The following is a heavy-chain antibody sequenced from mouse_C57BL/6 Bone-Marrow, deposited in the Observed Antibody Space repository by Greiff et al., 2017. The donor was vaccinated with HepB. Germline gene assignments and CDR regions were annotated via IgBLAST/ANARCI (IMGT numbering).Heavy chain of an antibody. Sequence: QVQLQQSGAELVKPGASVKLSCKASGYTFTSYWMHWVKQRPGQGLEWIGMIHPNSGSTNYNEKFKSKATLTVDKSSSTAYMQLSSLTSEDSAVYYCAREDYDYDSFAYWGQGTLVTVSA. J-gene: IGHJ3*01. D-gene: IGHD2-4*01. CDR3: AREDYDYDSFAY. CDR2: IHPNSGST. CDR1: GYTFTSYW. V-gene: IGHV1-64*01.